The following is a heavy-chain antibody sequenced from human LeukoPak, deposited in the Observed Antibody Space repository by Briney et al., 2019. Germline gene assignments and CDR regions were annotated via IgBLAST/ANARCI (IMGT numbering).Heavy chain of an antibody. CDR3: AKGSYYDFWSGYSYPYFDY. J-gene: IGHJ4*02. V-gene: IGHV3-23*01. CDR2: ISGSGGST. CDR1: GFTFSSYA. D-gene: IGHD3-3*01. Sequence: PGGSLRLSCAASGFTFSSYAMSWVRQAPGKGLEWVSAISGSGGSTYYADSVKGRFTISRDNSKNTLYLQMNSLRAEDTAVYYCAKGSYYDFWSGYSYPYFDYWGQGTLVTVSS.